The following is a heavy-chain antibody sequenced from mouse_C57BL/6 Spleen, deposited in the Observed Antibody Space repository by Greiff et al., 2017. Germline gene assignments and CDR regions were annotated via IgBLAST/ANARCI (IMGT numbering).Heavy chain of an antibody. D-gene: IGHD2-2*01. V-gene: IGHV1-52*01. CDR2: IDPSDSET. Sequence: QVQLQQPGAELVRPGSSVKLSCKASGYTFTSYWMHWVKQRPIQGLEWIGNIDPSDSETHSNQKFKDKATLTVDKYSSTAYMQFSSLTSEDSAVYDCASIYYGYDYYAMDYWGQGTSVTVSS. J-gene: IGHJ4*01. CDR3: ASIYYGYDYYAMDY. CDR1: GYTFTSYW.